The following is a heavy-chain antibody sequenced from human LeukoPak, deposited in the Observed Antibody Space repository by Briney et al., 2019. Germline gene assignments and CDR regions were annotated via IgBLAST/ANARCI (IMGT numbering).Heavy chain of an antibody. CDR3: ATGIAAAAARKKINFDY. CDR1: GYTLTELS. D-gene: IGHD6-13*01. Sequence: ASVKVSCKVSGYTLTELSMHWVRQAPGKGLEWMGGFDPEDGETIYAQKFQGRVTMTEDTSTDTAYMELSSLRSEDTAVYYCATGIAAAAARKKINFDYWGQGTLVTVSS. J-gene: IGHJ4*02. V-gene: IGHV1-24*01. CDR2: FDPEDGET.